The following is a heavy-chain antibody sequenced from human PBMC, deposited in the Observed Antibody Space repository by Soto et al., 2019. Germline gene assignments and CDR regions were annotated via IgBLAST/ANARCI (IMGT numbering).Heavy chain of an antibody. CDR3: ARGNHRWLQLWYFDL. CDR2: IIPIFGTA. J-gene: IGHJ2*01. CDR1: GGTFSSYT. D-gene: IGHD5-12*01. Sequence: QVQLVQSGAEVKKPGSSVTVSCKASGGTFSSYTISWVRQAPGQGLEWMGGIIPIFGTANYAQKFQGRVTITAHESTSTAYMELSSLRSEDMAVYYCARGNHRWLQLWYFDLWGRGTLVTVSS. V-gene: IGHV1-69*12.